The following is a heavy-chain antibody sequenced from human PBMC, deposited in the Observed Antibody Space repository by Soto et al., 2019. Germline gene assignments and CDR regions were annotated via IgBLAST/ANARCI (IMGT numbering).Heavy chain of an antibody. Sequence: PGGSLRLSCAASGFTVRNYYMTWIRHAPGKGLECLSYISSREVTVYYADSVKGRFTISRDNTKNSLYLQMTTLRDEDTAVYYCARVSASGWHVNGRDYFDSWGQGTLVTVSS. D-gene: IGHD6-19*01. J-gene: IGHJ4*02. CDR3: ARVSASGWHVNGRDYFDS. CDR1: GFTVRNYY. CDR2: ISSREVTV. V-gene: IGHV3-11*01.